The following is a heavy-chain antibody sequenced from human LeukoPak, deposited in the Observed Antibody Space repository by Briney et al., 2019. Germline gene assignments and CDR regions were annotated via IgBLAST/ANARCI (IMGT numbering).Heavy chain of an antibody. CDR3: ARDRTGDPGY. J-gene: IGHJ4*02. D-gene: IGHD7-27*01. CDR1: GGSISSYY. CDR2: IYHSGST. Sequence: SETLSLTCTDSGGSISSYYWSWIRQPPGKGLEWIGYIYHSGSTYYNPSLKSRVTISVDRSKNQFSLKLSSVTAADTAVYYCARDRTGDPGYWGQGTLVTVSS. V-gene: IGHV4-59*12.